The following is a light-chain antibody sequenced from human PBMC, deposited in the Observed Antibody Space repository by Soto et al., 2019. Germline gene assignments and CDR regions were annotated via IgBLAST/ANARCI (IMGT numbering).Light chain of an antibody. CDR3: QQYKDWPPLT. J-gene: IGKJ4*01. CDR1: QSVNIN. CDR2: SAS. Sequence: EIVMTQSPVTLSASPGERVTLSCRASQSVNINLAWYQQRPCQAPKVLLYSASNRATGIPDRFSGSGSGTAFTLTISSLEPDDVAIYYCQQYKDWPPLTFGEGTRVEIK. V-gene: IGKV3D-15*01.